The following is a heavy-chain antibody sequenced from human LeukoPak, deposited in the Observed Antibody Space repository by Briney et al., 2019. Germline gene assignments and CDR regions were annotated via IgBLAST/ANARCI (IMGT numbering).Heavy chain of an antibody. CDR3: AKTQYQLLYWFDP. CDR1: GFTFSSYA. J-gene: IGHJ5*02. Sequence: GGSLRLSCAASGFTFSSYAMSWVRQAPGKGLEWVSGISGSAGSTYYADSVEGRFTISRDNSKNTLYLQMNSLRAEDTAVYYCAKTQYQLLYWFDPWGQGTLVTVSS. D-gene: IGHD2-2*01. CDR2: ISGSAGST. V-gene: IGHV3-23*01.